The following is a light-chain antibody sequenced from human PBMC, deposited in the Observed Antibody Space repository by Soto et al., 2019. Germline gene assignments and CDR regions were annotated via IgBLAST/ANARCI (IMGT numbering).Light chain of an antibody. V-gene: IGLV1-51*01. CDR2: DNN. CDR1: SSNIGDNY. CDR3: GTWDSSLGVWV. Sequence: QSVLTQPPSVSAAPGQKVTISCSGSSSNIGDNYVSWYQQLPGTAPKLLIYDNNEVPSGIPDRFSGSKSGTSATLGITGLQTGDEADYYCGTWDSSLGVWVLGGGTKLTVL. J-gene: IGLJ3*02.